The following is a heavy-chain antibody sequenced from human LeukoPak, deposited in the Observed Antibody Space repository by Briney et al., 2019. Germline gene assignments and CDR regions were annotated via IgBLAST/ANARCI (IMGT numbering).Heavy chain of an antibody. D-gene: IGHD1-26*01. CDR1: RFTFSSHW. Sequence: GGSLRLSCADSRFTFSSHWMHWVRQAPGKGLVWVSRIKYDASSTSYADSEKGRFTISRDNAKNTLYLQMNSLRAEDTAVYYCARGATYAYYQDYWGQGTLVTVSS. V-gene: IGHV3-74*01. CDR3: ARGATYAYYQDY. J-gene: IGHJ4*02. CDR2: IKYDASST.